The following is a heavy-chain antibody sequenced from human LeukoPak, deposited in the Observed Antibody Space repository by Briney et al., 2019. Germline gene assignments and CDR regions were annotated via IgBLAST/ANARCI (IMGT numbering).Heavy chain of an antibody. V-gene: IGHV1-69*05. CDR2: IIPIFGTA. CDR3: ASVDTAMVTSLGYYYYMDV. CDR1: GGTFSSYA. Sequence: GSSVKVSCKTSGGTFSSYAISWVRQAPGQGLEWMGGIIPIFGTANYAQKFQGRVTITTDESTSTAYMELSSLRSEDTAVYYCASVDTAMVTSLGYYYYMDVWGKGTTVTVSS. J-gene: IGHJ6*03. D-gene: IGHD5-18*01.